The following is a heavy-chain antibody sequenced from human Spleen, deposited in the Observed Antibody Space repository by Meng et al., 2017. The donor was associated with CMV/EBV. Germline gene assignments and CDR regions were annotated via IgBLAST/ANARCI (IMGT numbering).Heavy chain of an antibody. J-gene: IGHJ2*01. CDR1: YTLTELS. D-gene: IGHD6-13*01. V-gene: IGHV1-24*01. Sequence: YTLTELSMHWVRQAPGEGLEWMGGFDPEDGETIYEQKFQGRVTMTEDTSTDTAYMELSSLRSEDTAVYYCATDSPRLAAAGWWYFDLWGRGTLVTVSS. CDR2: FDPEDGET. CDR3: ATDSPRLAAAGWWYFDL.